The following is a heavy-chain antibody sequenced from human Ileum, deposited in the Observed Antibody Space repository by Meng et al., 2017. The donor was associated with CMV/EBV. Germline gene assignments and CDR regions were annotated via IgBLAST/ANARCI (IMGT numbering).Heavy chain of an antibody. Sequence: GESLKISCAASGFTFSSYSMNWVRQAPGKGLEWVSSISSSSSYIYYADSVKGRFTISRDNAKNSLYLQMNSLRAEDTAVYYCASLSVVVPAAVDYWGQGTRVTCSS. D-gene: IGHD2-2*01. CDR3: ASLSVVVPAAVDY. CDR2: ISSSSSYI. CDR1: GFTFSSYS. J-gene: IGHJ4*02. V-gene: IGHV3-21*01.